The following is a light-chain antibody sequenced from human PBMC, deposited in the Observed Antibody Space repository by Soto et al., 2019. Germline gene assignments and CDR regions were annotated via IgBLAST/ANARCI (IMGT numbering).Light chain of an antibody. CDR2: DVT. V-gene: IGLV2-14*01. Sequence: QSALTQPASVSGSPGQSITISCTGTSSDIGDYDYVSWYQHLPGKAPKLLIFDVTHRPSGVSDRFSGSKSGNTASLTISGVRPEDEADYYCATWDGSLPGEVFGGGTKLTVL. CDR1: SSDIGDYDY. J-gene: IGLJ2*01. CDR3: ATWDGSLPGEV.